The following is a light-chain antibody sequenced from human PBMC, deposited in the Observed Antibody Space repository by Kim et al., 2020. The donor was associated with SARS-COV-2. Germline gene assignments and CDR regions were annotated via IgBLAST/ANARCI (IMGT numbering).Light chain of an antibody. CDR2: YDS. CDR3: QVWNSNSDHVI. V-gene: IGLV3-21*04. Sequence: SYELTQPPSVSVAPGKTATFTCGGDNIGSNSVHWYQQKPGQAPIQVIYYDSDRPSGIPERFSGSNSGNTATLTISRVEPGDEADYYCQVWNSNSDHVIFGGGTKLTVL. CDR1: NIGSNS. J-gene: IGLJ2*01.